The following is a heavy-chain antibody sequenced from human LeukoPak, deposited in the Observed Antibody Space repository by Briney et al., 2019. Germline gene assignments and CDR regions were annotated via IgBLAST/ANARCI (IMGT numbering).Heavy chain of an antibody. CDR3: ANFVGTVSAGYKVPGGLLV. V-gene: IGHV3-7*01. Sequence: PGGSLRLSCVALEFEPTYFWMTWVRRAPGKGLEWVANITPDGSETYYLDSVRGRFTISRDNAKNSLYLQMNSLRAEDTAVYYCANFVGTVSAGYKVPGGLLVWGKGTTVSVSS. D-gene: IGHD3-9*01. CDR1: EFEPTYFW. CDR2: ITPDGSET. J-gene: IGHJ6*04.